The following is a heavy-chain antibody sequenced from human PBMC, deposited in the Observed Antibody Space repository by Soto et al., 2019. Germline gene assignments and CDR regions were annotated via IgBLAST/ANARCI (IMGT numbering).Heavy chain of an antibody. D-gene: IGHD2-15*01. J-gene: IGHJ3*02. CDR1: GGSIISHY. Sequence: PSETLSLTCTFSGGSIISHYWSWIRQPPGKGLEWVSVISNRGDTHYADSVRGRFSLSRDISDNTLHLQMNNLRVEDTAVYYCAREPRYCRGGSCSITGDAYDIWGQGTMVTVSS. CDR2: ISNRGDT. CDR3: AREPRYCRGGSCSITGDAYDI. V-gene: IGHV3-66*01.